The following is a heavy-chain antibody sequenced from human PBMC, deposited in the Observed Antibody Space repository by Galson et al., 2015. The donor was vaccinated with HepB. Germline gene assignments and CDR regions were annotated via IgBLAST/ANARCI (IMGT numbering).Heavy chain of an antibody. V-gene: IGHV3-66*01. D-gene: IGHD3-3*01. CDR1: GFTVSSNY. Sequence: SLRLSCAASGFTVSSNYMSWVRQAPGKGLEWVSVIYSGGSTYYADSVKGRFTISRDNSKNTLYLQMNSLRAEDTAVYYCARDWTRSGYYGWWFDPWGQGTLVTVSS. CDR3: ARDWTRSGYYGWWFDP. CDR2: IYSGGST. J-gene: IGHJ5*02.